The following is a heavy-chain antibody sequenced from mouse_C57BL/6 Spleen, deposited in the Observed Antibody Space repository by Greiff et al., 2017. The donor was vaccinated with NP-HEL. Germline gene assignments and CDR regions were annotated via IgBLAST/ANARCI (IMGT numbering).Heavy chain of an antibody. D-gene: IGHD1-1*01. V-gene: IGHV1-85*01. CDR1: GYTFTSYD. CDR3: ARSTLLLRSSWFAY. J-gene: IGHJ3*01. CDR2: IYPRDGST. Sequence: VKLMESGPELVKPGASVKLSCKASGYTFTSYDINWVKQRPGQGLEWIGWIYPRDGSTKYNEKFKGKATLTVDTSSSTAYMEHHSLTSEDSAVYFCARSTLLLRSSWFAYWGQGTLVTVSA.